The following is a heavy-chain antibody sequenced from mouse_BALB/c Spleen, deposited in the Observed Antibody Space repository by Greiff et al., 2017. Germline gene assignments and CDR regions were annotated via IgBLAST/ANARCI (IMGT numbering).Heavy chain of an antibody. Sequence: QVQLKESGPGLVAPSQSLSITCTVSGFSLTSYGVHWVRQPPGKGLEWLGVIWAGGSTNYNSALMSRLSISKDNSKSQVFLKMNSLQTDDTAMYYCARDTEYGNYHPLFAYWGQGTLVTVSA. CDR2: IWAGGST. J-gene: IGHJ3*01. CDR1: GFSLTSYG. V-gene: IGHV2-9*02. CDR3: ARDTEYGNYHPLFAY. D-gene: IGHD2-10*02.